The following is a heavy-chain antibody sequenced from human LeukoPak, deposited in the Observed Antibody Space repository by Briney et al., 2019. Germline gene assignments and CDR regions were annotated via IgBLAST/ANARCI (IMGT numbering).Heavy chain of an antibody. J-gene: IGHJ4*02. V-gene: IGHV4-39*01. Sequence: SETLSLTCTVSGGSISSSSYYWGWIRQPPGKGLEWIGSIYYSGSTYYNPSLKSRVTISVDTSKNQFSLKLSSVTAADTAVYYCARRAGGSSSRFTTYYFGYWGQGTLVTVSS. CDR2: IYYSGST. CDR1: GGSISSSSYY. D-gene: IGHD6-13*01. CDR3: ARRAGGSSSRFTTYYFGY.